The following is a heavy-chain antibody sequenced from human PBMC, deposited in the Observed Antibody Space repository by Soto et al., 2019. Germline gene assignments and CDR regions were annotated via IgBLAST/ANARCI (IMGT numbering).Heavy chain of an antibody. J-gene: IGHJ4*02. Sequence: PSETLSLTCTVSGGSISSYYWSWIRQPPGKGLEWVGYIYYSGSTTYNPSLKIRLTIFVDTSKNQFSLKLLSVTAADTAVYYCARLGRWLQALDSWGQGTLVTVSS. CDR3: ARLGRWLQALDS. D-gene: IGHD5-12*01. CDR2: IYYSGST. V-gene: IGHV4-59*08. CDR1: GGSISSYY.